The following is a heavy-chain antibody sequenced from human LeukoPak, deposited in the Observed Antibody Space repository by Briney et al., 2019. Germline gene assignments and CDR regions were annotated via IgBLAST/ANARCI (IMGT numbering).Heavy chain of an antibody. CDR3: AKVAGYCSSTSCYPEY. D-gene: IGHD2-2*01. Sequence: GASVKVSCKASGYTFTNYAMNWVRQAPGQGLEWMRRINTNTGNPTYAQGFTGRFVFSLDTSVSTAYLEISSLKAEDTAVYYCAKVAGYCSSTSCYPEYWGQGTLVTVSS. V-gene: IGHV7-4-1*02. CDR2: INTNTGNP. J-gene: IGHJ4*02. CDR1: GYTFTNYA.